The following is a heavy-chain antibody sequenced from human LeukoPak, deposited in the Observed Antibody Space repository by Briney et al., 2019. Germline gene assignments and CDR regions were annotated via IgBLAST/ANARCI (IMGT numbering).Heavy chain of an antibody. V-gene: IGHV3-30*02. CDR1: GFTFSLYT. CDR3: ARALLGIAAAGAFDY. CDR2: IRYDGSNK. Sequence: GGSLRLSCAASGFTFSLYTMHWVRQAPGKGLEWVLFIRYDGSNKYYADSVKGRFTISRDNSKNTLYLQMHSLRAEDTAVYYCARALLGIAAAGAFDYWGQGTLVTVSS. D-gene: IGHD6-13*01. J-gene: IGHJ4*02.